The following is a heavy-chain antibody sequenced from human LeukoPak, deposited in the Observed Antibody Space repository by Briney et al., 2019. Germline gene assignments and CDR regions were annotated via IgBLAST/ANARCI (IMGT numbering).Heavy chain of an antibody. J-gene: IGHJ6*02. Sequence: GGSLRLSCAGSGFSFNNYWMQWVRQPPGKGLVWVSRINSDGSSTNYADSVKGRFTISRDNAKNTLYLQMNSLRADDTAVYYCARGKRGISIPVSYYYDGIDVWGQGTTVTVSS. CDR3: ARGKRGISIPVSYYYDGIDV. CDR1: GFSFNNYW. CDR2: INSDGSST. D-gene: IGHD6-19*01. V-gene: IGHV3-74*01.